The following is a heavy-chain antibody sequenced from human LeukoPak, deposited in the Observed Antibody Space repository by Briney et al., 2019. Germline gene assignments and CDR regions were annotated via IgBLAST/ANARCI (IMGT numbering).Heavy chain of an antibody. CDR3: ATYPITYYYGSGSPYYFDY. CDR1: GYTLTELS. J-gene: IGHJ4*02. Sequence: ASVKVSCKVSGYTLTELSMHWVRQAPGKGLEWMGGFDPEDGETIYAQKFQGRVTMTEDTSTDTAYMELSSLRSEDTAVYYCATYPITYYYGSGSPYYFDYWGQGTPVTVSS. V-gene: IGHV1-24*01. CDR2: FDPEDGET. D-gene: IGHD3-10*01.